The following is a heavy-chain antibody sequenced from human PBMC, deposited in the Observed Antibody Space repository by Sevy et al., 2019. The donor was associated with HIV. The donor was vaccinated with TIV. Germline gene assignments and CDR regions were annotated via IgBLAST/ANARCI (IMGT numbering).Heavy chain of an antibody. J-gene: IGHJ4*02. Sequence: GGSLRLSCAASGFTFSSYSMKWVRQAPGKGLEWVSSISSSSSYIYYADSVKGRFTISRDNAKNSLYLQMNSLRAEDTAVYYCARTLYCSGGSCYSPIDGFDYWGQGTLVTVSS. D-gene: IGHD2-15*01. V-gene: IGHV3-21*01. CDR2: ISSSSSYI. CDR1: GFTFSSYS. CDR3: ARTLYCSGGSCYSPIDGFDY.